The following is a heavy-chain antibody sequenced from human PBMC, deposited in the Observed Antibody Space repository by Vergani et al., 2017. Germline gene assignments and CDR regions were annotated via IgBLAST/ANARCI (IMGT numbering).Heavy chain of an antibody. D-gene: IGHD4-11*01. CDR3: ARDFLTRVTALDYYDMGV. Sequence: QVQLVESGGGEVQPGRSLRLSCSAAGFPFSDYGVHWVRQAPGKGLGWVSVISYDGNKKNYADSVKGRFTISRDNSKNTLYLEMNALRAEDTAGYYCARDFLTRVTALDYYDMGVWGKGTTVTVSS. CDR2: ISYDGNKK. CDR1: GFPFSDYG. J-gene: IGHJ6*03. V-gene: IGHV3-30*03.